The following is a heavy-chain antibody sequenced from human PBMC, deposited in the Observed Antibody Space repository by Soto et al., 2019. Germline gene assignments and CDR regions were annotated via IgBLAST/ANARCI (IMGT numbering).Heavy chain of an antibody. CDR2: IGTAGDT. D-gene: IGHD2-2*01. Sequence: PGGSLRLSCAASGFTFSSYDMHWVRQATGNGLEWVSAIGTAGDTYYPGSVKGRFTISRENAKNSLYLQMNSLGAGDTAVYYCARVWDIVVVPAANVLRYFDCLLRRGHFDYWGQGTLVTVSS. CDR3: ARVWDIVVVPAANVLRYFDCLLRRGHFDY. CDR1: GFTFSSYD. J-gene: IGHJ4*02. V-gene: IGHV3-13*01.